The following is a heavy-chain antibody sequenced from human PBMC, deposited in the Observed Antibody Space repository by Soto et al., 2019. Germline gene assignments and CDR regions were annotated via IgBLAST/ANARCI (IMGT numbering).Heavy chain of an antibody. CDR3: ARGGHIAVVTASFDY. CDR1: GYTFTSYG. J-gene: IGHJ4*02. Sequence: ASVKVSCKASGYTFTSYGISWVRQAPGQGLEWMGLISPSSGGSTYAQKFLGRVTMTRDTSTSTVFMELSSLRSADTAVYYCARGGHIAVVTASFDYWGQGTLVTVSS. V-gene: IGHV1-46*03. D-gene: IGHD2-21*02. CDR2: ISPSSGGS.